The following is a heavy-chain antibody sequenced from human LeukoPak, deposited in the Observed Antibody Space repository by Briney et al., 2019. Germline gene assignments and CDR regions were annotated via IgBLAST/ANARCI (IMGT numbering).Heavy chain of an antibody. J-gene: IGHJ3*02. D-gene: IGHD2-2*01. CDR3: ARVRYCSSTTCRGAFDI. Sequence: PGGSLRLSCTASGFTFGDYAMSWIRQAPGKGLEWVGFIRSKAYGETADYAASVKGRFTISRADSENSLYLQMNSLKTEDTAVYYCARVRYCSSTTCRGAFDIWGHGTMVTVSS. V-gene: IGHV3-49*03. CDR2: IRSKAYGETA. CDR1: GFTFGDYA.